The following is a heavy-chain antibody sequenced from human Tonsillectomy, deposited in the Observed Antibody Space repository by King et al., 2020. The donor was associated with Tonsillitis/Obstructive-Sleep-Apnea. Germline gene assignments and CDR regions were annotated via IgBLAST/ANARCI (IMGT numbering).Heavy chain of an antibody. Sequence: ITLKESGPTLVKPTQTLTLTCTFSGFSLSTSGVGVGWIRQPPGKALEWLALIYWDDDKRYSPSLKSRLTITKDTSKNQVVLTMTNMDPVDTATYYCAHTPDTLMARPFCAFDIWGQGTRVTVSS. CDR3: AHTPDTLMARPFCAFDI. J-gene: IGHJ3*02. CDR2: IYWDDDK. D-gene: IGHD5-18*01. V-gene: IGHV2-5*02. CDR1: GFSLSTSGVG.